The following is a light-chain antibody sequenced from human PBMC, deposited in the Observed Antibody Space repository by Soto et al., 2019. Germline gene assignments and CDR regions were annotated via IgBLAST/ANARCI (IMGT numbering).Light chain of an antibody. V-gene: IGKV3-20*01. CDR3: QQYHISRT. J-gene: IGKJ1*01. CDR2: AAS. CDR1: DSVSSSY. Sequence: EIVLTQSPGTLSWSPGARATLSCRASDSVSSSYLAWYQQRPGQPPRLLIHAASSRATGIPERFSGIGSGTDFTLTISRLEPEDFAMYYCQQYHISRTFGQGTKVDIK.